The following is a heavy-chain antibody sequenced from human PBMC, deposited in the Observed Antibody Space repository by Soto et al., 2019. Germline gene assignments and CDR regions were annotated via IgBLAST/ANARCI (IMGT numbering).Heavy chain of an antibody. CDR3: ARDHTGYSSGWYYSTNWFDP. CDR2: IDPSDSYT. J-gene: IGHJ5*02. D-gene: IGHD6-19*01. V-gene: IGHV5-10-1*01. CDR1: GYSFTSYW. Sequence: GEPLKISNKGSGYSFTSYWISWVRQMPGKGLEWMGRIDPSDSYTNYSPSFQGHVTISADKSISTAYLQWSSLKASDTAMYYCARDHTGYSSGWYYSTNWFDPWGQGTLVTVSS.